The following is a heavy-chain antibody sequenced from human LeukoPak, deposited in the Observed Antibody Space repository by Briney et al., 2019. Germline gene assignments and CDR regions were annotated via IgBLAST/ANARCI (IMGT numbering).Heavy chain of an antibody. Sequence: GGSLRLSCSASGFTFSSYAMHWVRQAPGKGLEYVSAISSNGGSTYYADSVKGRFTISRDNSKNTLYLQMSSLRAEDTAVCYCVKAAGRSHFDYWGQGTLVTVSS. CDR2: ISSNGGST. V-gene: IGHV3-64D*06. J-gene: IGHJ4*02. D-gene: IGHD1-14*01. CDR3: VKAAGRSHFDY. CDR1: GFTFSSYA.